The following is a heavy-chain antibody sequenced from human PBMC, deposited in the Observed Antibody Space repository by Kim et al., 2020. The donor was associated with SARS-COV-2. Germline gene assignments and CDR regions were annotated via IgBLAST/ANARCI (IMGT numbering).Heavy chain of an antibody. CDR3: LGGVYFDF. Sequence: ASVKVSCKTSGHIFTRDSIHWVRQAPGQGLEWMGGINCGNGNTIYSQKFQGRVTFTTDTSASTAYMELSCLRSEDSAVYYCLGGVYFDFSRHETVV. CDR2: INCGNGNT. J-gene: IGHJ4*01. D-gene: IGHD3-16*01. CDR1: GHIFTRDS. V-gene: IGHV1-3*01.